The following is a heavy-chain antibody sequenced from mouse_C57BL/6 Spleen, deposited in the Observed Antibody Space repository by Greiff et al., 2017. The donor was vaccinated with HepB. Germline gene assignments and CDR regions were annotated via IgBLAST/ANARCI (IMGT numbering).Heavy chain of an antibody. CDR2: IDPSDSYT. CDR1: GYTFTSYW. Sequence: QVQLQQPGAELVKPGASVKLSCKASGYTFTSYWMQWVKQRPGQGLEWIGEIDPSDSYTNYNQKFKGKATLTVDTSSSTAYMRLSSLTSEDSAVYYCARRTLHYCDYWAKAPLSQSPQ. V-gene: IGHV1-50*01. CDR3: ARRTLHYCDY. J-gene: IGHJ2*01.